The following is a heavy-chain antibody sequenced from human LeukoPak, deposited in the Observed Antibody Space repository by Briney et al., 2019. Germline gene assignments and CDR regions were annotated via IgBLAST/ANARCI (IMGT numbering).Heavy chain of an antibody. V-gene: IGHV1-46*01. Sequence: ASVKVSCKASGYTFTSYYIHWVRQAPGQGLEWMGRINPSGGRTSYAQKFQGRVTMTGDTSTRIVSMELSSLRSEDTAVYYCARDENFYGSGSYYYFDYWGQGTLVTVSS. J-gene: IGHJ4*02. D-gene: IGHD3-10*01. CDR3: ARDENFYGSGSYYYFDY. CDR1: GYTFTSYY. CDR2: INPSGGRT.